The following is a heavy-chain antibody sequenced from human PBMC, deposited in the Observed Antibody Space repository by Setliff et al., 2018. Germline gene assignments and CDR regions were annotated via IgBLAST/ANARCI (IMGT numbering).Heavy chain of an antibody. V-gene: IGHV4-59*08. Sequence: SETLSLTCAVSGAAISTYYWSWLRQPPGKGLEWIGYVSYGGSTKYNPSLESRVTISLDAPKNQFSLKLTSVTAADTAVYYCARTGTTYYYSCMDVWGKGTTVTAP. D-gene: IGHD3-22*01. CDR3: ARTGTTYYYSCMDV. CDR2: VSYGGST. J-gene: IGHJ6*03. CDR1: GAAISTYY.